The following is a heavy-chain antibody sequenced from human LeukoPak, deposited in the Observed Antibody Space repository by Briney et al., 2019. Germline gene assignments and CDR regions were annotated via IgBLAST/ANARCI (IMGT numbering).Heavy chain of an antibody. CDR2: IYYSGST. Sequence: SETLSLTCTVSGGSISGYYWSWIRQPPGKGLEWLGYIYYSGSTKYNPSLKSRVTISVDTSKNQFSLNLSSVTAADTAVYYYASGLRGYHSDYWGQGTLVTVSS. CDR1: GGSISGYY. V-gene: IGHV4-59*01. D-gene: IGHD3-16*02. J-gene: IGHJ4*02. CDR3: ASGLRGYHSDY.